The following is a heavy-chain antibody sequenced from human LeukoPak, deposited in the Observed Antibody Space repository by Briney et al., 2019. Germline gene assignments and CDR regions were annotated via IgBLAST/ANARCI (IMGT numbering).Heavy chain of an antibody. CDR2: IKQGGSEK. CDR1: GFTFSSYG. D-gene: IGHD3-22*01. J-gene: IGHJ4*02. CDR3: AKDSHRRYYDSSGYLPTTFDY. V-gene: IGHV3-7*03. Sequence: GGSLRLSCAASGFTFSSYGMHWVRQAPGKGLEWVANIKQGGSEKYYVDSVKGRFTISRDNAKNSLYLQMNSLRAEDTALYYCAKDSHRRYYDSSGYLPTTFDYWGQGTLVTVSS.